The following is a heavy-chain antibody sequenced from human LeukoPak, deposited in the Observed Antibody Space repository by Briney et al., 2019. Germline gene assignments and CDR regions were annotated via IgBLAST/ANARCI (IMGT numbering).Heavy chain of an antibody. V-gene: IGHV3-30*02. CDR2: IRYVGSNK. J-gene: IGHJ4*02. CDR3: SKIIVVVRAATDFFDY. D-gene: IGHD2-2*01. CDR1: GFTFSSYG. Sequence: GGSLRLSCAASGFTFSSYGMHWVRQAPGKGLEWVAFIRYVGSNKYYADSVKGRFTISRDNSKNTLYLQINSLRAEDTAVYYCSKIIVVVRAATDFFDYWGQGTLVTVSS.